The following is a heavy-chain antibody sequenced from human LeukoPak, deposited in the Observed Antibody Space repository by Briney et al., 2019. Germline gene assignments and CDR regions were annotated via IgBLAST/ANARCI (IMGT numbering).Heavy chain of an antibody. Sequence: SETLSFTCTVSGYSISSGYYWGWIRQPPGKGLEWIGSIYHSGSTYYNPSLKSRVTISVDTSKNQFSLKLSSVTAADTAVYYCVRCVGDAFDIWGQGTMVTVSS. CDR3: VRCVGDAFDI. CDR2: IYHSGST. V-gene: IGHV4-38-2*02. J-gene: IGHJ3*02. D-gene: IGHD2-15*01. CDR1: GYSISSGYY.